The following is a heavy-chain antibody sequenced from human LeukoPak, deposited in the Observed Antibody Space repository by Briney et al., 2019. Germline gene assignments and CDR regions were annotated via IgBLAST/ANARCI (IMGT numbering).Heavy chain of an antibody. Sequence: ASVKVSCKASGYTFTNYGISWVRQAPGQGLEWMGWISIYNGNTDYAQKLRGRVTVTTDTSTSTAYMELRSLRSDDTAVYYCARITYDFWSGYYMPDDPWGQGTLVTVSS. J-gene: IGHJ5*02. CDR3: ARITYDFWSGYYMPDDP. V-gene: IGHV1-18*01. D-gene: IGHD3-3*01. CDR2: ISIYNGNT. CDR1: GYTFTNYG.